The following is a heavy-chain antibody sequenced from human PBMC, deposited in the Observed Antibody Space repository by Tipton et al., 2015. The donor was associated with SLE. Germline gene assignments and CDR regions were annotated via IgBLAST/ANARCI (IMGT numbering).Heavy chain of an antibody. CDR1: GFTFSSYA. D-gene: IGHD3-22*01. V-gene: IGHV3-23*01. Sequence: GSLRLSCAASGFTFSSYAMSWVRQAPGKGLEWVSGISASGGSTWYADSVKGRFTISRDNSKNTLYLQMNSLRADDTAVYYCAKDRDFTYYYESHFDHWGQGILVTVSS. J-gene: IGHJ4*02. CDR2: ISASGGST. CDR3: AKDRDFTYYYESHFDH.